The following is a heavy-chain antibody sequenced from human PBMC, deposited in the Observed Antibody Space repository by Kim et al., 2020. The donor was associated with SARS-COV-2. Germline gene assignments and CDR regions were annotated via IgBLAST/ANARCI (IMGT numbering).Heavy chain of an antibody. V-gene: IGHV3-7*01. CDR1: GFTFSSYW. CDR3: ARGGYNKWRFGDY. D-gene: IGHD3-10*01. J-gene: IGHJ4*02. Sequence: GGSLRLSCAASGFTFSSYWMSWVRQAPGKGLEWVANIKQDGSEKYYVDSVKGRFTISRDNAKNSLYLQMNSLRAEDTAVYYCARGGYNKWRFGDYWGQGTLVTVSS. CDR2: IKQDGSEK.